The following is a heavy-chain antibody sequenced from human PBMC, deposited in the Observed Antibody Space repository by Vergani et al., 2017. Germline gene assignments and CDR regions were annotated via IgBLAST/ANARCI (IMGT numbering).Heavy chain of an antibody. CDR1: GFTFSSYW. J-gene: IGHJ6*03. D-gene: IGHD3-3*01. Sequence: EVQLVESGGGLVQPGGSLRLSCAASGFTFSSYWMSWVRQAPGKGLEWVANIKQDGSEKYYVDSVKGRFTISRDNAKNSLALQMNSLRAEDTAVYYCARDHPGVWGGYYHYYYYYMDVWGKGTTVTVSS. CDR3: ARDHPGVWGGYYHYYYYYMDV. V-gene: IGHV3-7*01. CDR2: IKQDGSEK.